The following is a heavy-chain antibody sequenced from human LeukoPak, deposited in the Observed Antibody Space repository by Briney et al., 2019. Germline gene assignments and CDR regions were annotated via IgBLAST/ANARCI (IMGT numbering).Heavy chain of an antibody. CDR2: ISGSGGST. Sequence: GGSLRLSCAASGFSFRSYAMGWVRQAPGKGLEWVSAISGSGGSTYYADSVKGRFTISRDNSKNTLYLRMNSLRAEDTAVYYCAKDPYGWDYDSSGPFDYWGQGTLVTVSS. CDR3: AKDPYGWDYDSSGPFDY. J-gene: IGHJ4*02. V-gene: IGHV3-23*01. CDR1: GFSFRSYA. D-gene: IGHD3-22*01.